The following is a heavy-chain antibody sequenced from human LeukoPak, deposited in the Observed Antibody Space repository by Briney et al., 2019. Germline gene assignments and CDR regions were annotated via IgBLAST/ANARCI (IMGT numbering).Heavy chain of an antibody. D-gene: IGHD3-9*01. Sequence: GESLKISCKGSGYSFTSYWIGWVRQMPGKGLEWMGIIYPGDSDTRYSPSFQGQVTISADKSISTAYLQWSSLKASDTAMYYCARRDYDILTGYSYFDYWGQGTLVTVSS. CDR3: ARRDYDILTGYSYFDY. V-gene: IGHV5-51*01. CDR1: GYSFTSYW. CDR2: IYPGDSDT. J-gene: IGHJ4*02.